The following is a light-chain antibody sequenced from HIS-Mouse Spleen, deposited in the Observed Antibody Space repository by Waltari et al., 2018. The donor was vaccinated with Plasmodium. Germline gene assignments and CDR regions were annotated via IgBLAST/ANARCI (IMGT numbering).Light chain of an antibody. CDR2: KAS. CDR3: QQYNSYSWT. Sequence: DIQMTQSPSTLSASVAARVTITCRASQCISSWLAWYQQKPGKAPKLLIYKASSLKSGVPSRFSGSGSGTEFTLTISSLQPDDFATYYCQQYNSYSWTFGQGTKVEIK. V-gene: IGKV1-5*03. CDR1: QCISSW. J-gene: IGKJ1*01.